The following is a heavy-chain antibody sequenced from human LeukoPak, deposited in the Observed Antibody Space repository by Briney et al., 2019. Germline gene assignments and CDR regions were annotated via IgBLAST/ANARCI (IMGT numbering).Heavy chain of an antibody. CDR3: ARFTMTRGWFDP. Sequence: GASVKVSCKASGYTFTTYAMHWVRQAPGQRLEWMGWINAGNGNTKYSQKFQGRVTITRDTSASKAYMELGSLRSEDTAIYYCARFTMTRGWFDPWGQGTLVTVSS. D-gene: IGHD3-22*01. V-gene: IGHV1-3*01. J-gene: IGHJ5*02. CDR2: INAGNGNT. CDR1: GYTFTTYA.